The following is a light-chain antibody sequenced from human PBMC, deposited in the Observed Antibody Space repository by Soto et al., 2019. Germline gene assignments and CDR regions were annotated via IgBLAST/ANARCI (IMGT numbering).Light chain of an antibody. CDR1: QDIRNF. Sequence: IQMTQSPSSLSASVGDRFTITFQASQDIRNFLNWYQQKPGKAPKLLISDASSLEAGVPQRFSGSGFGTDFTLAISSLQAEDFATYFCQQHFNLSPTFGPGTRWRL. J-gene: IGKJ5*01. CDR2: DAS. V-gene: IGKV1-33*01. CDR3: QQHFNLSPT.